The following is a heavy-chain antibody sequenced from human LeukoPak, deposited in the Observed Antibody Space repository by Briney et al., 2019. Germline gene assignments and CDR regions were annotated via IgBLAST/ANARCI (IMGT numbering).Heavy chain of an antibody. CDR2: VYHSGST. CDR3: STNMLRGLHFDF. J-gene: IGHJ4*02. CDR1: GASLSSNF. V-gene: IGHV4-59*01. D-gene: IGHD3-10*01. Sequence: SETLSLICTVSGASLSSNFWSWIRQPPGGGLEWIGHVYHSGSTSYNPSLESRVSISIDTSKNQFSLKLRSVTAADTAIYYCSTNMLRGLHFDFWGQGTLVTVSS.